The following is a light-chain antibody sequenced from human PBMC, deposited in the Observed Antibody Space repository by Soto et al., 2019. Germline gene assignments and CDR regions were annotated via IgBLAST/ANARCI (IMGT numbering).Light chain of an antibody. CDR2: GAS. J-gene: IGKJ1*01. CDR3: PQYGSSLWT. Sequence: EIVLTQSPGTLSLSPGERATLSCRASQSVSSSYLAWYQQKPGQAPRLLIYGASSRAPGIPDRFSGSGSETDFTLTISRLEPEDVSVYYCPQYGSSLWTFGQGTKVEIK. CDR1: QSVSSSY. V-gene: IGKV3-20*01.